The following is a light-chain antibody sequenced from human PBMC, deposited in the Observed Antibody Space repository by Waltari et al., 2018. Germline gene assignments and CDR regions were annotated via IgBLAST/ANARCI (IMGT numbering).Light chain of an antibody. J-gene: IGLJ2*01. CDR1: SSNIENNY. CDR3: AAWDDSLSGTGV. V-gene: IGLV1-47*01. Sequence: QSVLTQPPSASGTPGQRVTISCSGSSSNIENNYVYWSQQPPGTAPKLLIYRNNQRPSGVPDRFSGSKSGTSASLAISGLRSEDEADYYCAAWDDSLSGTGVFGGGTKLTVL. CDR2: RNN.